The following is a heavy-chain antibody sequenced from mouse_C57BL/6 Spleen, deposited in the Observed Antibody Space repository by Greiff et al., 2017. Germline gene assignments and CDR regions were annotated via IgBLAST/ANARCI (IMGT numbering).Heavy chain of an antibody. CDR3: ARRGYYGSSYDAMDY. D-gene: IGHD1-1*01. V-gene: IGHV5-17*01. CDR2: ISSGSSTI. J-gene: IGHJ4*01. Sequence: EVQLVESGGGLVKPGGSLKLSCAASGFTFSDYGMHWVRQAPEKGLEWVAYISSGSSTIYYADTVKGRFTISRDNAKNTLFLQMTSLRSEDTAMXYCARRGYYGSSYDAMDYWGQGTSVTVSS. CDR1: GFTFSDYG.